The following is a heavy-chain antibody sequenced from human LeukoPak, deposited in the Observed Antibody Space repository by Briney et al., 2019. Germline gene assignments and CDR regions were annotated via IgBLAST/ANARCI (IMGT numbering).Heavy chain of an antibody. Sequence: GGSLRLSCAASGFTFNNYWMSWVRQAPGKGLEWVANMNQDGSEKYYVDSVKGRFTISRDNAKNSLYLQMNSLRAEDTAVYYCARGRGEGYCSGGSCYSVDYWGQGTLVTVSS. CDR2: MNQDGSEK. J-gene: IGHJ4*02. CDR1: GFTFNNYW. CDR3: ARGRGEGYCSGGSCYSVDY. V-gene: IGHV3-7*01. D-gene: IGHD2-15*01.